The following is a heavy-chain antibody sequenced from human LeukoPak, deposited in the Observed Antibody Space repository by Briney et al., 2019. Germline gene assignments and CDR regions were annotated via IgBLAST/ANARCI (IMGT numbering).Heavy chain of an antibody. V-gene: IGHV3-33*01. D-gene: IGHD6-13*01. CDR1: GFTFSSYG. Sequence: PGRSLRLSCAASGFTFSSYGMHWVRQAPGKGLVWVAGIWYDGSKKDYADSVKGRFTISRDNSKNTLYLQMNSLRDEDTAVYYCARDAYKSTWYTDSWGQGTLVTVSA. CDR3: ARDAYKSTWYTDS. J-gene: IGHJ4*02. CDR2: IWYDGSKK.